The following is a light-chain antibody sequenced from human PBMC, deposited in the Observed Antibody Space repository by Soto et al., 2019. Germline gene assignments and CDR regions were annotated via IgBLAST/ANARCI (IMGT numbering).Light chain of an antibody. CDR2: WAS. Sequence: DIVMTQSPDSLAVSLGERATINCKSSQSVLYSSNNKNYLAWYQQRPGQPPKLLIYWASTRQSGVPDRFSGIRSGTDFTLTISSLQAEDVAVYYCHQCYTTPWTLGQGTKVEIK. CDR3: HQCYTTPWT. J-gene: IGKJ1*01. CDR1: QSVLYSSNNKNY. V-gene: IGKV4-1*01.